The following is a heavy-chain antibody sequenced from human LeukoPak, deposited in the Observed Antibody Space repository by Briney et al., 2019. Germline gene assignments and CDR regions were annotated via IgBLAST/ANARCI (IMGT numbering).Heavy chain of an antibody. CDR3: ARAIVGATSGAFDI. D-gene: IGHD1-26*01. Sequence: SETLSLTCTVSGGSISSGSYYWSWIRQPAGKGLEWIGRIYTSGSTNYNPSLKSRVTISVDTSKNQFSLKLSSVTAADTAVYYCARAIVGATSGAFDIWGQGTMVTVSS. V-gene: IGHV4-61*02. CDR2: IYTSGST. J-gene: IGHJ3*02. CDR1: GGSISSGSYY.